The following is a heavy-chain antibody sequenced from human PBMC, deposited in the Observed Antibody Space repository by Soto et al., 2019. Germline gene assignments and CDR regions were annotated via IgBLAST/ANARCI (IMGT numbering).Heavy chain of an antibody. D-gene: IGHD3-3*01. Sequence: PSETLSLTCAVYGGSFSGYYWSWIRQPPGKGLEWIGEINHSGSTNYNPSLKSRVTISVDTSKNQFSLKLSSVTVADTAVYYCARDGGGGVDCWGQGTLVTVSS. J-gene: IGHJ4*02. CDR1: GGSFSGYY. CDR3: ARDGGGGVDC. V-gene: IGHV4-34*01. CDR2: INHSGST.